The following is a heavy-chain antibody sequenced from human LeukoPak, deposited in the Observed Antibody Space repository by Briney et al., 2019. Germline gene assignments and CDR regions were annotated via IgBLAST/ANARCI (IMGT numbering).Heavy chain of an antibody. CDR1: GGSFSGYY. Sequence: SETLSLTCAVYGGSFSGYYWGWVRQPPGKGLEWIGTIYYSGSTYYNPSLKSRVTISVDTSKNQFSLKLTSVTAADTAVYYCARPVPSRLGWFDPWGQGTLVTVSS. D-gene: IGHD1-1*01. J-gene: IGHJ5*02. V-gene: IGHV4-34*01. CDR3: ARPVPSRLGWFDP. CDR2: IYYSGST.